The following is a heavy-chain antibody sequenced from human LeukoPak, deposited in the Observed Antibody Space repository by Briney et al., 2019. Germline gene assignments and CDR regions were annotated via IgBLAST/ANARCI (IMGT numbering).Heavy chain of an antibody. Sequence: SETLSLTCTVSGGSISSGSYYWSWIRQPAGKGLEWIGLIYTSGSTNYNPSLKSRVTISVDTSKNQFSVKLSSVTDADKAVYHCARGAPSRYCSSTSCYLMGYYYYYYMDVWGKGTTVTVSS. CDR3: ARGAPSRYCSSTSCYLMGYYYYYYMDV. CDR2: IYTSGST. J-gene: IGHJ6*03. V-gene: IGHV4-61*02. D-gene: IGHD2-2*01. CDR1: GGSISSGSYY.